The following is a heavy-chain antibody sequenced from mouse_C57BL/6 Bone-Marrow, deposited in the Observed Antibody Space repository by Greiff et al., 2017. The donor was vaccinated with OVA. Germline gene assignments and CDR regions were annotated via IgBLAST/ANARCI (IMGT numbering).Heavy chain of an antibody. J-gene: IGHJ2*01. CDR2: IYPGSGST. CDR1: GYTFTSYW. CDR3: ARYTTVVATPLS. D-gene: IGHD1-1*01. Sequence: QVQLKQPGAELVKPGASVKMSCKASGYTFTSYWITWVKQRPGQGLEWIGDIYPGSGSTNYNEKFKSKATLTVDTSSSTAYMQLSSLTSEDSAVYYCARYTTVVATPLSWGQGTTLTVSS. V-gene: IGHV1-55*01.